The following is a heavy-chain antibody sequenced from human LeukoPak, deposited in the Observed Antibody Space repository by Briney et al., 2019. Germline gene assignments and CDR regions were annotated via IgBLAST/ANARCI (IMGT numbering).Heavy chain of an antibody. CDR2: ISWDGGST. Sequence: PGGSLRLSCAASGFTFDDYAMHWVRQAPGKGLEWVSLISWDGGSTYYADSVKGRFTISRDNSKNSLYLQMNSLRAEDTALYYCAKDMYSRVVPAAMKRRPTPTPDYWGQGTLVTVSS. J-gene: IGHJ4*02. V-gene: IGHV3-43D*04. CDR1: GFTFDDYA. D-gene: IGHD2-2*01. CDR3: AKDMYSRVVPAAMKRRPTPTPDY.